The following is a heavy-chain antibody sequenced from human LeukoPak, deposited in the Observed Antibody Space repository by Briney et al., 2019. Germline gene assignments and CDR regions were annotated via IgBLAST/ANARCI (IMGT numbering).Heavy chain of an antibody. D-gene: IGHD3-22*01. J-gene: IGHJ4*02. Sequence: PGGSLRLSCEASGFSSQYIFSDYAMNWVRQAPGKGLEWVALISYDGSNANYADSKKGRFTISRDNSKNTLYLEMNSLSVDDTAVYYCAKDQGGYYQYYCDHWGQGTLVTVSS. CDR1: GFSSQYIFSDYA. CDR3: AKDQGGYYQYYCDH. CDR2: ISYDGSNA. V-gene: IGHV3-30*04.